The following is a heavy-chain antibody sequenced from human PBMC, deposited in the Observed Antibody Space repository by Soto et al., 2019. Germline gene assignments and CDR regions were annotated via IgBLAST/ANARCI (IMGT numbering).Heavy chain of an antibody. V-gene: IGHV1-3*04. D-gene: IGHD3-10*01. CDR3: ARGVGSGTYYNQYNWFDP. CDR1: GNTVPNYA. Sequence: ASVKVSCKASGNTVPNYAIHWVRQAPGQRLEWMGWINSGNGNTYYAQNFQGRVTLTTDTSTSTAYMELRSLRSDDTAVYYCARGVGSGTYYNQYNWFDPWGQGTQVTVSS. CDR2: INSGNGNT. J-gene: IGHJ5*02.